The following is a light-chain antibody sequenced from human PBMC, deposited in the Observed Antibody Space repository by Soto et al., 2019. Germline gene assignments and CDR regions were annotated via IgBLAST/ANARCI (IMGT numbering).Light chain of an antibody. CDR2: GNN. CDR3: AAWDGSLNNVL. Sequence: QSVLTQPPSASGTPGQRVTISCSGSGSSIGTNTVNWYRQLPGTAPKLLIYGNNQRPSGVPDRFSGSKSGTSASLAISGLQSEDEAEYYCAAWDGSLNNVLFRGGTKLTVL. CDR1: GSSIGTNT. V-gene: IGLV1-44*01. J-gene: IGLJ2*01.